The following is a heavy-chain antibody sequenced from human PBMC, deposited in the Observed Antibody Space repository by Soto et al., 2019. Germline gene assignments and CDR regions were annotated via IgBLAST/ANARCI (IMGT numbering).Heavy chain of an antibody. V-gene: IGHV1-3*01. Sequence: XSVKVSCKASGYTFTSYGIHWVRQAPGQRLEWTGWINAGNGNTKYSEKFQGRVTMTRNTSISTAYMELSSLRSEDTAAYYCARGGIVLMVYAIRRQSVNAFDIWGQGTMSPSPQ. CDR2: INAGNGNT. J-gene: IGHJ3*02. CDR3: ARGGIVLMVYAIRRQSVNAFDI. D-gene: IGHD2-8*01. CDR1: GYTFTSYG.